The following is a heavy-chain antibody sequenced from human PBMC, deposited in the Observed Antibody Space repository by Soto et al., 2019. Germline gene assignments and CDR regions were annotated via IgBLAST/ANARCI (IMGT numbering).Heavy chain of an antibody. J-gene: IGHJ5*02. CDR3: ARERAYRKRFDP. CDR2: INHSGST. V-gene: IGHV4-34*01. Sequence: PSETLSLTCAVYGGSFSGYYWSLIRQPPGKGLEWIGEINHSGSTNYNPSLKSRVTISVDTSKNQFSLKLSSVTAADTAVYYCARERAYRKRFDPWGQGTLVTVSS. CDR1: GGSFSGYY. D-gene: IGHD1-26*01.